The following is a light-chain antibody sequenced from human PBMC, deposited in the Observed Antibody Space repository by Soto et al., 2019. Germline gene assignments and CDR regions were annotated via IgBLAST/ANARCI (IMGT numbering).Light chain of an antibody. V-gene: IGKV1-33*01. CDR2: DAS. CDR3: QQYDHLPRT. J-gene: IGKJ1*01. CDR1: QEISNY. Sequence: DIQMIQSPSSLSASVGDRVTITCQASQEISNYLNWYQQKPGKAPKLLIYDASNLERGVPSMFSGRGYGTDFTFTISSLQPEDFATYYCQQYDHLPRTFGRGTKVEIK.